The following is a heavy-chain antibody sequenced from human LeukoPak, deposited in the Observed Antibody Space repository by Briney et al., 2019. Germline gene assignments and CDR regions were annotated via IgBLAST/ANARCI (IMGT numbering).Heavy chain of an antibody. J-gene: IGHJ4*01. D-gene: IGHD3-22*01. Sequence: GGSLRLSCAASGFTFSSYDMHWVRQATGKGLEWVSAIGTAGDTYYPGSVKGRFTISRENAKNSLYLQMNSLRAGDTAVYYCARGDSSGYYQSSFDYWGQRTLPTVSS. V-gene: IGHV3-13*04. CDR3: ARGDSSGYYQSSFDY. CDR1: GFTFSSYD. CDR2: IGTAGDT.